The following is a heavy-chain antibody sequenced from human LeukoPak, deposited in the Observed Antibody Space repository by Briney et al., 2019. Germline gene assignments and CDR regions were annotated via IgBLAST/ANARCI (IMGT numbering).Heavy chain of an antibody. CDR3: AKDGYSSGWSFDY. CDR1: GFTFSSYA. Sequence: GGSLRLSCAASGFTFSSYAMSWVRQAPGKGLEWVSGISGSGGTTYYADSVKGRFTISRDNSKNTLYLQMDSPRAEDTAVYYCAKDGYSSGWSFDYWGQGTLVTVSS. D-gene: IGHD6-19*01. J-gene: IGHJ4*02. CDR2: ISGSGGTT. V-gene: IGHV3-23*01.